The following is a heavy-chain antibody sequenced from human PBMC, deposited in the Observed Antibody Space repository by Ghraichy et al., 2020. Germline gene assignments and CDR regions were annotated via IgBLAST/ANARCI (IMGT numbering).Heavy chain of an antibody. CDR2: SYYSGST. CDR1: GGSISSYY. V-gene: IGHV4-59*01. J-gene: IGHJ6*03. D-gene: IGHD4-17*01. Sequence: SETLSLTCTVSGGSISSYYWSWIRQPPGKGLEWMGYSYYSGSTNYNPAPKSRVTISVDTAKNQFSLKLSSVTAAATAVYYCARDADDYGDYYYYYYMDVWGKGTTVTVSS. CDR3: ARDADDYGDYYYYYYMDV.